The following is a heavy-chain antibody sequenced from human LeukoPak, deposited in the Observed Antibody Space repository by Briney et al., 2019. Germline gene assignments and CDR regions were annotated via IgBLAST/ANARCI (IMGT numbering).Heavy chain of an antibody. J-gene: IGHJ3*02. V-gene: IGHV1-2*02. D-gene: IGHD3-10*01. Sequence: GASVKVSCKASGYTFTGCYMHWVRQAPGQGLEWMGWINPNSGGTNYAQKFQGRVTMTRDTSISTAYMELSRLRSDDTAVYYCAREVAGADYYGSGSYYNSRAFDIWGQGTMVTVSS. CDR1: GYTFTGCY. CDR3: AREVAGADYYGSGSYYNSRAFDI. CDR2: INPNSGGT.